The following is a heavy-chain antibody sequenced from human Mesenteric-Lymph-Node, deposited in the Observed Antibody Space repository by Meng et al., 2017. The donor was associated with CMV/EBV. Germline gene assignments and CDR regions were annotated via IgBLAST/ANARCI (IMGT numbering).Heavy chain of an antibody. CDR3: AKEDAGGTNAFDI. J-gene: IGHJ3*02. V-gene: IGHV3-23*01. Sequence: GGSLRLSCVASGFSFNTYAMSWIRRAPGTGLQWVSTITGSGGSEEYADSVEGRFTISRDNSKNTLYLHMSSLRAEDTALYYCAKEDAGGTNAFDIWGQGTMVTVSS. CDR2: ITGSGGSE. CDR1: GFSFNTYA. D-gene: IGHD2-8*02.